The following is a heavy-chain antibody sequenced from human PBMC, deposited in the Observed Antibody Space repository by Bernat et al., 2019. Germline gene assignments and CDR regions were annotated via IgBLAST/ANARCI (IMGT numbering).Heavy chain of an antibody. CDR2: ISYDGSNK. V-gene: IGHV3-30*18. CDR3: AKVLDTTPVGYYYGMDV. D-gene: IGHD3/OR15-3a*01. J-gene: IGHJ6*02. CDR1: GFTFSSYG. Sequence: QVQLVESGGGVVQPGRSLRLSCAASGFTFSSYGMHWVRQAPGKGLEWVAVISYDGSNKYYADSVKGRFTISRDNSKNTLYLQMNSQRAEDTAVYYCAKVLDTTPVGYYYGMDVWGQGTTVTVSS.